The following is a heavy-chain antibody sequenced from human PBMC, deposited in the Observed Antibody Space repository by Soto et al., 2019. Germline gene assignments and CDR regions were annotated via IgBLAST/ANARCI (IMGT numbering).Heavy chain of an antibody. V-gene: IGHV4-59*01. CDR3: ARDARGSYSGYYYYYGMDV. J-gene: IGHJ6*02. CDR1: GGSISSYY. D-gene: IGHD1-26*01. Sequence: PSETLSLTCTVSGGSISSYYWSWIRQPPGKGLEWIGYIYYSGSTNYNPSLKSRVTISVDTSKNQFSLKLSSVTAADTAVYYCARDARGSYSGYYYYYGMDVWGQGTTVTVSS. CDR2: IYYSGST.